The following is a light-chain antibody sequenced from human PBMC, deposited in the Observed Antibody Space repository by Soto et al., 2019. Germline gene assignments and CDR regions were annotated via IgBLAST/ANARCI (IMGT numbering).Light chain of an antibody. V-gene: IGLV2-11*01. Sequence: ALTQPRSVSGSPGQSVTLSCTGTSSDVGGYHYVSWYQHHPGKAPKIIIYDVNKRPSGVPDRFSGSKSGNTASLTISGLQTEDEADYYCCSYAGSYTLVFGGGTKVTVL. J-gene: IGLJ2*01. CDR2: DVN. CDR3: CSYAGSYTLV. CDR1: SSDVGGYHY.